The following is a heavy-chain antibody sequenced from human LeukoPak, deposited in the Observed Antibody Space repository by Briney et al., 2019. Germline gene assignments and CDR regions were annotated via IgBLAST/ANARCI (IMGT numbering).Heavy chain of an antibody. J-gene: IGHJ4*02. CDR1: GYTFTGYY. V-gene: IGHV1-2*02. CDR3: ARSGDYVWGSYRRYFDY. D-gene: IGHD3-16*02. Sequence: ASVKVSCKASGYTFTGYYMHWVRQAPGQGLEWMGWINPNSGGTNYAQKFQGRVTMTRDTSINTAYMELSRLRSDDTAVYYCARSGDYVWGSYRRYFDYWGQGTLVTVSS. CDR2: INPNSGGT.